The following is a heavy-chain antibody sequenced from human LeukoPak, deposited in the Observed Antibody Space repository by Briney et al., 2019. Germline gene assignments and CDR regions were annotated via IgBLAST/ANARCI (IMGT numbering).Heavy chain of an antibody. V-gene: IGHV1-69*05. CDR2: IIPIFGTA. J-gene: IGHJ4*02. CDR1: GGTFSRYA. Sequence: GASVKVSCKASGGTFSRYAISWVRQAPGQGLEWMGRIIPIFGTANYAQKFQGRVTITTDESTSTAYMELSSLRSEDTAVYYCATRPRPPYYDSCGYSVWGQGTLVSVSS. CDR3: ATRPRPPYYDSCGYSV. D-gene: IGHD3-22*01.